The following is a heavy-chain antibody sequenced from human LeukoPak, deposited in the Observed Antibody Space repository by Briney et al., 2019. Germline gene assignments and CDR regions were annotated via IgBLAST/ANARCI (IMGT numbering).Heavy chain of an antibody. J-gene: IGHJ4*02. D-gene: IGHD6-13*01. Sequence: ASVKVSCKASGYTFTSYAMHWVRQAPGQRLEWMGWINAGNGNTKYSQKFQGRVTITRDTSASTAYMELSSLRSEDTAVYYCARVEAAAGYYFDYWGQGTQVTVSS. CDR1: GYTFTSYA. CDR2: INAGNGNT. V-gene: IGHV1-3*01. CDR3: ARVEAAAGYYFDY.